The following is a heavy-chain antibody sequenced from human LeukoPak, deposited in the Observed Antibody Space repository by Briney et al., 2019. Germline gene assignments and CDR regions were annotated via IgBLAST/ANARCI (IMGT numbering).Heavy chain of an antibody. Sequence: PGGSLRPSCAASGFTFSDYYMSWIRQAPGKGLEWVSYISSSGSTIYYADSVKGRFTISRDNAKNSLYLQMNSLRAEDTAVYYCARDPPYYYYGMDVWGQGTTVTVSS. CDR1: GFTFSDYY. CDR3: ARDPPYYYYGMDV. J-gene: IGHJ6*02. CDR2: ISSSGSTI. V-gene: IGHV3-11*01.